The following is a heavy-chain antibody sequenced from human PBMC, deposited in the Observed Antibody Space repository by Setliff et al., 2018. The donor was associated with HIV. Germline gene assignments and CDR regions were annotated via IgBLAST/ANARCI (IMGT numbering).Heavy chain of an antibody. D-gene: IGHD3-22*01. CDR3: AKVRLTMIMMVDYFDQ. CDR2: IYSTGDT. CDR1: GGSISNFY. V-gene: IGHV4-4*07. Sequence: LSLTCSVSGGSISNFYWSWIRQPSGKGLEWVGHIYSTGDTNYNPSLKSRVTLSADTSKNQLSLSLTSVTAADTAAYYCAKVRLTMIMMVDYFDQWGQGTLVTVSS. J-gene: IGHJ4*02.